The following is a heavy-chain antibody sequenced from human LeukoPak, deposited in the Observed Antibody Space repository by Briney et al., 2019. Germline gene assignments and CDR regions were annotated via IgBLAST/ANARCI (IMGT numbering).Heavy chain of an antibody. V-gene: IGHV1-24*01. CDR1: GYTLTELS. Sequence: ASVKVSCKVSGYTLTELSMHWVRQAPGKRLEWMGGFDPEDGETIYAQKFQGRVTMTEDTSTDTAYMELSSLRSEDTAVYYCATGAPSTMVRGVIRRAFDIWGQGTMVTVSS. CDR3: ATGAPSTMVRGVIRRAFDI. CDR2: FDPEDGET. D-gene: IGHD3-10*01. J-gene: IGHJ3*02.